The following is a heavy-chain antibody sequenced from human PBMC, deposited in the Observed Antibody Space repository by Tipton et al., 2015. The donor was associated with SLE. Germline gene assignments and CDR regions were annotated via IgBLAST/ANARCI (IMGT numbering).Heavy chain of an antibody. V-gene: IGHV3-30*02. J-gene: IGHJ4*02. D-gene: IGHD6-13*01. CDR1: GFTFSSYG. CDR3: AKDRVAAAAPFDY. CDR2: IRYDGSNK. Sequence: SLRLSCAASGFTFSSYGMRWVRQAPGKGLEWVAFIRYDGSNKYYADSVKGRFTISRDNSKNTLYLQMNSLRAEDTAVYYCAKDRVAAAAPFDYWGQGTLVTVSS.